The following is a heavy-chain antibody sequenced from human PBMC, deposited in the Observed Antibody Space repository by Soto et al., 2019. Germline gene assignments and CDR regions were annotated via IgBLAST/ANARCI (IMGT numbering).Heavy chain of an antibody. CDR3: AKDKVRGLLWHAFDI. V-gene: IGHV3-9*01. CDR1: GCTFDDYA. J-gene: IGHJ3*02. Sequence: EVQLVESGGGLVQPGRSLRLSCAASGCTFDDYAMHWVRQAPGKGLEWVSGISWNSGSIGYADSVKGRFTISRDNAKNSLYLQMNSLRAEDTALYYCAKDKVRGLLWHAFDIWGQGTMVTVSS. D-gene: IGHD3-10*01. CDR2: ISWNSGSI.